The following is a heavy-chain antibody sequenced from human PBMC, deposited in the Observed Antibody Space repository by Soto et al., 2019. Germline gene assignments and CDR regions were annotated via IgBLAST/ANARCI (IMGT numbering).Heavy chain of an antibody. CDR3: TAGLVGLSRIIDY. CDR2: VKPKSLGETI. J-gene: IGHJ4*02. V-gene: IGHV3-15*07. Sequence: EVQLMESGGGLVEPGGSLRVSCAVSGIIFRDAWLNWVRQAPEEGLEWVGRVKPKSLGETIDYAAPVKGRFTISRDDSENTRYLEMNSLKIEDTAVYYCTAGLVGLSRIIDYWGQGTLVTVSS. D-gene: IGHD2-2*01. CDR1: GIIFRDAW.